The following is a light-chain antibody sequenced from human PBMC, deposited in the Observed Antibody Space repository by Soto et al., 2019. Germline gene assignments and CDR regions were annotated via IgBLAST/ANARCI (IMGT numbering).Light chain of an antibody. V-gene: IGLV2-8*01. CDR1: SSDVGGYNY. CDR3: SSYSGTNYHYV. Sequence: QSVLTQPPSASGSFGQSVTISCTGTSSDVGGYNYVSWYQQHPGKAPKLMIYEVSERPSGVPDRFSGSKSGNTASLTASGLQADDEADYYCSSYSGTNYHYVFGTGTRSPS. CDR2: EVS. J-gene: IGLJ1*01.